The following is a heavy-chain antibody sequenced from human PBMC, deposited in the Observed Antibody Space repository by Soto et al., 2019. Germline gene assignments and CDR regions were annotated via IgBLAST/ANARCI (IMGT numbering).Heavy chain of an antibody. Sequence: ASVKVSCKVSGYTLTELSMHWLRQAPGKGLEWMGGFDPEDGETIYAQKFQGRVTMTEDTSTDTAYMELSSLRSEDTAVYYCATDTARMVRGVIGIYYYYGMDVWGQGTTVTVSS. V-gene: IGHV1-24*01. CDR3: ATDTARMVRGVIGIYYYYGMDV. CDR1: GYTLTELS. J-gene: IGHJ6*01. D-gene: IGHD3-10*01. CDR2: FDPEDGET.